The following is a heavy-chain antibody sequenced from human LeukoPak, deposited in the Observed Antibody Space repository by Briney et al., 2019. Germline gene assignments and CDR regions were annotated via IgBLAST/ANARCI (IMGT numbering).Heavy chain of an antibody. CDR2: ISGSGYST. Sequence: PGGSLRLSCVASGFIFSSYVMHWVRQAPGKGLEWVSSISGSGYSTYYADSVEGRFTISRDNFKSTLFLQMISLRAEDTAVYSCAKYYYDSSGYYDAAPLDSWGQGTLVTVFS. CDR3: AKYYYDSSGYYDAAPLDS. D-gene: IGHD3-22*01. V-gene: IGHV3-23*01. J-gene: IGHJ4*02. CDR1: GFIFSSYV.